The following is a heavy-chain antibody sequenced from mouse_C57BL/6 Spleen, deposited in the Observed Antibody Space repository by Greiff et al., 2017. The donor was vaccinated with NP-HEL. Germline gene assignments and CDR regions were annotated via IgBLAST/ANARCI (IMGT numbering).Heavy chain of an antibody. CDR2: ISYDGSN. V-gene: IGHV3-6*01. CDR1: GYSITSGYY. J-gene: IGHJ2*01. Sequence: EVHLVESGPGLVKPSQSLSLTCSVTGYSITSGYYWNWIRQFPGNKLEWMGYISYDGSNNYNPSLKNRISITRDTSKNQFFLKLNSVTTEDTATYYCARKEGSYFDYWGQGTTLTVSS. CDR3: ARKEGSYFDY.